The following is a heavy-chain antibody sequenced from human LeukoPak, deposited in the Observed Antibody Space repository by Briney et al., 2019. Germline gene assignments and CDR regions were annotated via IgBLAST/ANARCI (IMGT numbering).Heavy chain of an antibody. CDR1: GYTFTSYG. V-gene: IGHV1-18*01. CDR3: ARARGTTATTFVVAY. CDR2: IRAYIGNT. Sequence: ASVKVSCKASGYTFTSYGISWVRQAPGQGLEWMGWIRAYIGNTNYAQKLQGRVTMTTDTSASTAYMELRSLRSDDTAVYYCARARGTTATTFVVAYWGQGTLVTVSS. D-gene: IGHD1-1*01. J-gene: IGHJ4*02.